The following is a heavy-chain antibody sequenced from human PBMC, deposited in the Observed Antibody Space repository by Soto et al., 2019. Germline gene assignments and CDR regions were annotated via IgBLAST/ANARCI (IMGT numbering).Heavy chain of an antibody. J-gene: IGHJ6*02. D-gene: IGHD2-21*02. Sequence: PSQTLSLTCVISWDSVSSNSAAWNWIRQSPSRGLEWLGRTYYRSKWYNDYAVSVKSRITINPDTSKNQFSLQLNSVTPEDTAVYYCARSYCGGDCYLPGYYYYGMDVWGQGTTVTVSS. CDR1: WDSVSSNSAA. V-gene: IGHV6-1*01. CDR3: ARSYCGGDCYLPGYYYYGMDV. CDR2: TYYRSKWYN.